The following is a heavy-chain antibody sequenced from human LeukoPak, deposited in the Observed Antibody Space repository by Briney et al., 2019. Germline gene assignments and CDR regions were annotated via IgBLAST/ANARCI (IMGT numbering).Heavy chain of an antibody. D-gene: IGHD4-17*01. Sequence: GGSLRLSCAASGFTGSHNYMSWVRQAPGKGLEWVSSISISGGTTYYADSVKGRFTISRENSKSTLYLQMNNLRADDTAVYYCANEIRPNDYWGQGTLVTVSS. J-gene: IGHJ4*02. CDR1: GFTGSHNY. V-gene: IGHV3-23*01. CDR3: ANEIRPNDY. CDR2: ISISGGTT.